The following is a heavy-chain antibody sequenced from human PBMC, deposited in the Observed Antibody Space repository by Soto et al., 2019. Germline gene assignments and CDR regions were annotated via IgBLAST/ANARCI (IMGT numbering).Heavy chain of an antibody. V-gene: IGHV3-33*01. CDR3: ARDIAAAGTSYYHYGLDV. Sequence: GGSLRLSCAASGFTFSSYGMHWVRQAPGKGLEWVAVIWYDGSNKYYADSVKGRFTISRDNSKNTLYLQMNSLRAEDTAVYYCARDIAAAGTSYYHYGLDVWGQGTTVTVYS. CDR1: GFTFSSYG. J-gene: IGHJ6*02. CDR2: IWYDGSNK. D-gene: IGHD6-13*01.